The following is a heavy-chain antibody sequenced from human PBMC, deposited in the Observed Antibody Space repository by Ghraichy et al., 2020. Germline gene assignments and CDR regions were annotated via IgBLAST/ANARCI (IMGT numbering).Heavy chain of an antibody. J-gene: IGHJ4*02. CDR1: GFTFSSYA. CDR2: ITSNGDTT. CDR3: ARDHTGTGDY. Sequence: GGSLRLSCVASGFTFSSYAMHWVRQAPGKGLEYVSAITSNGDTTYYANSVKGRFTISRDNSKNTLFLQMGSLRVEDTAVYYCARDHTGTGDYWGQGTLVTVSP. D-gene: IGHD1-1*01. V-gene: IGHV3-64*01.